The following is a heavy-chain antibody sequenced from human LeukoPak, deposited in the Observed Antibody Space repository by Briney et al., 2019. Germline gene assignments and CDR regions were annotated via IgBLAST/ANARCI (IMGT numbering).Heavy chain of an antibody. V-gene: IGHV3-30*04. J-gene: IGHJ4*02. CDR3: AKEQAVTLDY. CDR2: ISYDGSNK. D-gene: IGHD4-17*01. Sequence: GRSLRLSCAASGFTFSSYAMHWVRQAPGKGLEWVAVISYDGSNKYYADSVKGRFTISRDNSKNTLYLQMNSLRAEDTAVYYCAKEQAVTLDYWGQGTLVTVSS. CDR1: GFTFSSYA.